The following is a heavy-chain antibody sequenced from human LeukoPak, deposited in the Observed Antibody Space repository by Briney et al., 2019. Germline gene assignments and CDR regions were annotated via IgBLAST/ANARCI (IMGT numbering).Heavy chain of an antibody. CDR1: GGSISSHY. Sequence: SETLSLTCTVSGGSISSHYWSWIRQPPGKGLEWSGYIYYSGTTNYNPSLKSRVTMSVDTSKNQFSLKLSSVTAADTAVYYCARGVYIAAAQYGYWGQGTLVTVSS. D-gene: IGHD6-13*01. J-gene: IGHJ4*02. CDR3: ARGVYIAAAQYGY. CDR2: IYYSGTT. V-gene: IGHV4-59*11.